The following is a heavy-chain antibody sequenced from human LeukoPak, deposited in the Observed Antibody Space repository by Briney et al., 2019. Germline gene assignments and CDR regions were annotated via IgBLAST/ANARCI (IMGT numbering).Heavy chain of an antibody. CDR1: GYIFSNYW. V-gene: IGHV5-51*01. CDR3: ASLSYYNSWSGFDY. D-gene: IGHD3-3*01. J-gene: IGHJ4*02. CDR2: IYPADSDT. Sequence: GESLKISCKGSGYIFSNYWIGWVRQMPGKGLEWMGIIYPADSDTKYSPSFQGQVTISADKSINAAYLQWSSLKASDTAMYYCASLSYYNSWSGFDYWGQGALVTVSS.